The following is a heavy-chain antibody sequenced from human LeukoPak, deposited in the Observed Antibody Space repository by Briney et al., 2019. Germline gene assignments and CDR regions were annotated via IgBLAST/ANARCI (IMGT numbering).Heavy chain of an antibody. CDR2: INYSGNT. V-gene: IGHV4-39*01. CDR3: ARYSGYDPRWWFDP. D-gene: IGHD5-12*01. CDR1: GGSISSRSFY. J-gene: IGHJ5*02. Sequence: SETLSLTCTVSGGSISSRSFYWGWIRQPPGKGLEWIGNINYSGNTQYNPSLKSRVTISVDTSKNQFSLKLSSVTAADTAVYYCARYSGYDPRWWFDPWGQGTLVIVSS.